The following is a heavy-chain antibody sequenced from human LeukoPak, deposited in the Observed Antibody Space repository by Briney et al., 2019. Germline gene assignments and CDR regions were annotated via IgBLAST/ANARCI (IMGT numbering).Heavy chain of an antibody. D-gene: IGHD2-15*01. V-gene: IGHV4-59*05. CDR2: IYYSGST. J-gene: IGHJ5*02. CDR3: AIIVVVVAATPGFDP. CDR1: GFTFSSYA. Sequence: PGGSLRLSCAASGFTFSSYAMSWVRQAPGKGLEWIGSIYYSGSTYYNPSLKSRVTISVDTSKNQFSLKLSSVTAADTAVYYCAIIVVVVAATPGFDPWGQGTLVTVS.